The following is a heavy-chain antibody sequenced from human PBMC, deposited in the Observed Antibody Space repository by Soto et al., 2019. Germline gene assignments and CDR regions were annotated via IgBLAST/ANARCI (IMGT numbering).Heavy chain of an antibody. CDR3: ARDPRTTVTTMGAWYSDL. CDR2: ISYNGGNK. Sequence: QVQLVVSGGGVVQPGRSLRVSCAASGFTFSHYAIHWVRQAPGKGLEWVALISYNGGNKYSADSVKGRFTISRDNSKDTRYLQINSLRPQDRAVYYCARDPRTTVTTMGAWYSDLWGQGTLVTVSS. CDR1: GFTFSHYA. J-gene: IGHJ2*01. D-gene: IGHD4-17*01. V-gene: IGHV3-30-3*01.